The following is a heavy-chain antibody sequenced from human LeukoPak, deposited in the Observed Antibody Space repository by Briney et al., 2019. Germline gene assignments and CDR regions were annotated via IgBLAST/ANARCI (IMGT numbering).Heavy chain of an antibody. D-gene: IGHD1-14*01. Sequence: GESLKFCCKGSGYSCTTYWIAWVRQMPGKGLEWMGIIYPGDSDTRYSPSFQGHVTISADKSISTAYLQWSSLKASDTAMYYCARLGTGTGGPDYWGQRILVTVSS. V-gene: IGHV5-51*01. CDR2: IYPGDSDT. J-gene: IGHJ4*02. CDR1: GYSCTTYW. CDR3: ARLGTGTGGPDY.